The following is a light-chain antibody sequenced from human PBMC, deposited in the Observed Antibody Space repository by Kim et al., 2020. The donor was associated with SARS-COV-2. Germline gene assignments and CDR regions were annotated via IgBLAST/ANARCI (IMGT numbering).Light chain of an antibody. Sequence: SPGERATLSCGASQSVMRIFLAWYQHKPGQAPRLLIYSASNRASGIPDRFSGSGSGTDFTLTISRLEPEDFAVYYCHQYASSPETFGQGTKVDIK. CDR2: SAS. J-gene: IGKJ1*01. CDR3: HQYASSPET. CDR1: QSVMRIF. V-gene: IGKV3-20*01.